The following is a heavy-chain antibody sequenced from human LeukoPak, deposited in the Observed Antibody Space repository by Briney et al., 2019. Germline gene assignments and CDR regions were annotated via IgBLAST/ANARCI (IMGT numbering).Heavy chain of an antibody. CDR1: GGSISSYY. CDR2: IYYSGST. Sequence: PSETLSLTCTVSGGSISSYYWSWLRQPPGKGLEWIGYIYYSGSTNYNPSLKSRVTISVDTSKNQFSLKLSSVTAADTAVYYCATQSATYYYYYMDVWGKGTTVTVSS. D-gene: IGHD2-15*01. V-gene: IGHV4-59*08. CDR3: ATQSATYYYYYMDV. J-gene: IGHJ6*03.